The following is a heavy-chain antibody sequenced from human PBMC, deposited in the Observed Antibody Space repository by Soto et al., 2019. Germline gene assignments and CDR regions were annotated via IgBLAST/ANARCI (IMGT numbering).Heavy chain of an antibody. CDR3: ARSQGSSTSLEIYYYYYYGMDV. D-gene: IGHD2-2*01. CDR1: GGTFSSYA. CDR2: IIPISDTT. J-gene: IGHJ6*02. V-gene: IGHV1-69*01. Sequence: QVQLVQSGAEVKKPGSSVKVSCKASGGTFSSYAISWVRLAPGQGLEWMGGIIPISDTTNYAQKFQGRVTITADESTSTAYMELSSLRSEDTAVYYCARSQGSSTSLEIYYYYYYGMDVWGQGTTVTVSS.